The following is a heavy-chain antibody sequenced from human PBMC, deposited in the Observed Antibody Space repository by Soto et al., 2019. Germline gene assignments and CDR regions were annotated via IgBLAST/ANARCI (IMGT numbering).Heavy chain of an antibody. CDR2: ISSGGSAV. CDR1: GFTFSDYY. J-gene: IGHJ4*02. CDR3: ARSRSIVASHYTHY. D-gene: IGHD5-12*01. Sequence: GGSLRLSCAASGFTFSDYYMSWIRQAAGKGLEWVSYISSGGSAVYDADSVKGRFTMSRDNAKNSLYLQMNSLRAEDTAVYYCARSRSIVASHYTHYSSQATLVTVSS. V-gene: IGHV3-11*01.